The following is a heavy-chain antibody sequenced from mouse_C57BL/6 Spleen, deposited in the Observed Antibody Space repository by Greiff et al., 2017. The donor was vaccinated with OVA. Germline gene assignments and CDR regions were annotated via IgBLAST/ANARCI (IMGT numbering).Heavy chain of an antibody. J-gene: IGHJ3*01. Sequence: QVQLQQPGAELVKPGASVKMSCKASGYTFTSYWITWVKQRPGQGLEWIGDIYPGSGSTNYNEKFKSKATLTVDTSSSTAYMQLSSLTSEDSAVYYCAREVYSSSSFAYWGQGTLVTVSA. V-gene: IGHV1-55*01. CDR3: AREVYSSSSFAY. CDR1: GYTFTSYW. D-gene: IGHD1-1*01. CDR2: IYPGSGST.